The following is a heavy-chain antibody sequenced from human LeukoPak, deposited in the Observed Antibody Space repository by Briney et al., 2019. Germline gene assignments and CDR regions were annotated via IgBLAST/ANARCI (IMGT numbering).Heavy chain of an antibody. J-gene: IGHJ6*02. V-gene: IGHV3-7*01. D-gene: IGHD3-9*01. Sequence: GGSLRLSCAASGFTFSSYWMSWVRQAPGKGLEWVANIKQDGSEKYYVDPVKGRFTISRDNAKNSLYLQMNSLRAEDTAVYYCARDPYYDILTGYYGSDYYYGMDVWGQGTTVTVSS. CDR2: IKQDGSEK. CDR1: GFTFSSYW. CDR3: ARDPYYDILTGYYGSDYYYGMDV.